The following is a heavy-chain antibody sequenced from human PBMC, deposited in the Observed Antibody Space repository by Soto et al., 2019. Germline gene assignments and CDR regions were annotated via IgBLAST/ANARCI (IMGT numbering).Heavy chain of an antibody. Sequence: PSXTLYLTCTVAGGSISSYYWSWIEQPPGKGLEWIGSIYNSGSTNYNPSLKSRVTISVDTSKNQFSLKLSSVTAADTAVYYCARGSYGDPGYYYYMDVWAKGTTVTVSS. CDR2: IYNSGST. CDR3: ARGSYGDPGYYYYMDV. D-gene: IGHD4-17*01. J-gene: IGHJ6*03. V-gene: IGHV4-59*01. CDR1: GGSISSYY.